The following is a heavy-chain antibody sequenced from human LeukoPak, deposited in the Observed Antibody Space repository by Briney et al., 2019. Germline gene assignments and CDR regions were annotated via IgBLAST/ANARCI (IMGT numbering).Heavy chain of an antibody. Sequence: PGGSLRLSCAASGLTFSSYWMTWVRQAPGKGLEWVANIKQDGSEKHYADSVKGRFTISRDNAKNSLYLQMNSLRDEDTAVYYCAGADYWGQGTLVTVSS. V-gene: IGHV3-7*04. CDR3: AGADY. CDR1: GLTFSSYW. CDR2: IKQDGSEK. J-gene: IGHJ4*02.